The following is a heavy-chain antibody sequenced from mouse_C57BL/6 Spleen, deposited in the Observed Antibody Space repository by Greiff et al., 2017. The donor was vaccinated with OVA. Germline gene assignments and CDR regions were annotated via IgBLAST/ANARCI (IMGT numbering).Heavy chain of an antibody. J-gene: IGHJ3*01. CDR1: GFTFSSYA. Sequence: EVKLMESGGGLVKPGGSLKLSCAASGFTFSSYAMSWVRQTPEKRLEWVATISDGGSYTYYPDNVKGRFTISRDNAKNNLYLQMSHLKSEDTAMYYCARAPAQASWFAYWGQGTLVTVSA. V-gene: IGHV5-4*03. CDR3: ARAPAQASWFAY. D-gene: IGHD3-2*02. CDR2: ISDGGSYT.